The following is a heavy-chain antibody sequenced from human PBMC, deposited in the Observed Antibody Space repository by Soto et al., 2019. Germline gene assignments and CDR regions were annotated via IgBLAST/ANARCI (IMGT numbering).Heavy chain of an antibody. D-gene: IGHD2-21*02. CDR1: GFTFSSYA. CDR3: AKASRCGGDCYWFDY. Sequence: PGASLRLSCAASGFTFSSYAMSWVRQAPGKGLEWVSAISGSGGSTYYADSVKGRFTISRDNSKNTLYLQMNSLRAEDTAVYYCAKASRCGGDCYWFDYWGQGTLVTVSS. V-gene: IGHV3-23*01. CDR2: ISGSGGST. J-gene: IGHJ5*01.